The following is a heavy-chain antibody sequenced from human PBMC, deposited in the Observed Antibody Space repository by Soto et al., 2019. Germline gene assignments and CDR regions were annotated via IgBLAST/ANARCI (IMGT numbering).Heavy chain of an antibody. CDR1: GGTFSSYA. Sequence: SVKVSCKASGGTFSSYAISWVRQAPGQGLEWMGGIIPIFGTANYAQKFQGRVTITADESASTAYMELSSLRSEDTAVYYCARDEQLVGIESGMDVWGQGTTVTVSS. CDR3: ARDEQLVGIESGMDV. J-gene: IGHJ6*02. CDR2: IIPIFGTA. V-gene: IGHV1-69*13. D-gene: IGHD6-6*01.